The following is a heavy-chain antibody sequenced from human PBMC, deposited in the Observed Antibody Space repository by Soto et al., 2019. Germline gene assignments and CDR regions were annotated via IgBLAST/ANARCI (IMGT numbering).Heavy chain of an antibody. CDR1: GGSIRSSHTSTY. D-gene: IGHD6-13*01. Sequence: PSETLSLTCSVSGGSIRSSHTSTYWTWIRQPPGKGLEWIAYIYHNGNTAYNPSLKSRITISVDSSKNQFSLKMNSVTAADTAVYYCAIEVGRSNQFDLWGQGTMVTVSS. V-gene: IGHV4-61*01. CDR2: IYHNGNT. CDR3: AIEVGRSNQFDL. J-gene: IGHJ5*02.